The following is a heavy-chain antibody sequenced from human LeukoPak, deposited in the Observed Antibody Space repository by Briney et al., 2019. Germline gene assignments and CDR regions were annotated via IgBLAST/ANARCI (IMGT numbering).Heavy chain of an antibody. CDR3: ATVPIAVAGSRFDY. J-gene: IGHJ4*02. V-gene: IGHV1-24*01. Sequence: ASVKVSCKVSGYTLTELSMHWVRQAPGKGLEWMGGFDPEDGETIYAQKFQGRVTMTEDTSTDTAYMELSSLRSEDTAVYYCATVPIAVAGSRFDYWGQGTLVTVSS. CDR1: GYTLTELS. CDR2: FDPEDGET. D-gene: IGHD6-19*01.